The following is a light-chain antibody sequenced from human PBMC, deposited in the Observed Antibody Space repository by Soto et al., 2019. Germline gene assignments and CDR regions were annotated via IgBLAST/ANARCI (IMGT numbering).Light chain of an antibody. Sequence: QSVLTQPASVSGSPGQSITISCTGTSSDVGGYNYVSWYQQHPGIAPKLMISEVSNRPSGVSNRFSGFKSGNTASLTISGLQAEDEADYYCSSYTSSSTLVFGGGTKLTVL. CDR1: SSDVGGYNY. CDR2: EVS. V-gene: IGLV2-14*01. CDR3: SSYTSSSTLV. J-gene: IGLJ2*01.